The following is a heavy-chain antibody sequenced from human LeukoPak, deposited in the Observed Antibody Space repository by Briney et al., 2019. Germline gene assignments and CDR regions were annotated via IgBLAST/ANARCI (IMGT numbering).Heavy chain of an antibody. D-gene: IGHD1-26*01. CDR3: ARDDGSATLGFDS. V-gene: IGHV1-69*05. Sequence: SVKVSCKASGTTFSRSAISWVRQAPGQGLEWMGGVIPILGTTNYAQKFQDRVSITTDESTSTAYMEVSSLRSVDTAVYYCARDDGSATLGFDSWGQGTLVTVSS. CDR2: VIPILGTT. CDR1: GTTFSRSA. J-gene: IGHJ4*02.